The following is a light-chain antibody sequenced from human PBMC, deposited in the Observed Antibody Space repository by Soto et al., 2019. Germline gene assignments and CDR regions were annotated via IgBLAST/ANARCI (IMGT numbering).Light chain of an antibody. CDR3: QQYNSYPLT. CDR2: DAS. CDR1: QSISSW. V-gene: IGKV1-5*01. Sequence: DIQMTQSPSTPSASVGDRVTITCRASQSISSWLAWYQQKPGKAPKLLIFDASSLESGVPSRFSGSGSGTEFTLTISSLQPDDFATYYCQQYNSYPLTFGGGTKVDIK. J-gene: IGKJ4*01.